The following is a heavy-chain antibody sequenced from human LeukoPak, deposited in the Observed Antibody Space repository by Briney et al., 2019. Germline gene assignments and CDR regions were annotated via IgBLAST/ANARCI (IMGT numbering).Heavy chain of an antibody. CDR2: IIPIFGTA. D-gene: IGHD3-9*01. J-gene: IGHJ6*02. V-gene: IGHV1-69*13. CDR3: ARDRGYFDWLLRYGMDV. CDR1: GGTFSSYA. Sequence: ASVKVSCKASGGTFSSYAISWVRQAPGQGLEWMGGIIPIFGTANYAQKFQGRVTITADESTSTAYMELSSLRSEDTAVYYCARDRGYFDWLLRYGMDVWGQGTTVTVSS.